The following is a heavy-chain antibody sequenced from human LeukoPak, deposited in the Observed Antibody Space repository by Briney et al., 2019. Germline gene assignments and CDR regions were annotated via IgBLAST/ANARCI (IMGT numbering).Heavy chain of an antibody. CDR2: IYSGGST. V-gene: IGHV3-53*01. CDR1: GFTVSTNY. J-gene: IGHJ4*02. Sequence: GGSLRLSCAASGFTVSTNYMSWVRQAPGKGLEWVSVIYSGGSTYYADSVKGRFTISRDNSKNALYLQMNSLRAEDTAVYYCARDESFYGSGRYYWGQGTLVTVSS. CDR3: ARDESFYGSGRYY. D-gene: IGHD3-10*01.